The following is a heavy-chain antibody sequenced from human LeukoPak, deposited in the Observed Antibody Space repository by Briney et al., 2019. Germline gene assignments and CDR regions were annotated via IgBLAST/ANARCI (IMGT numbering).Heavy chain of an antibody. CDR3: ARHAGRDYFFYYYMDV. D-gene: IGHD6-13*01. Sequence: SETLSLTCAVYGGSFSGYYWSWIRQPPGKGLEWIGSLYYSGNTYYNPSLKSRVTISVDTSKSQFSLKLSSVTAADTAVYYCARHAGRDYFFYYYMDVWGKGTTVTVSS. V-gene: IGHV4-34*01. CDR1: GGSFSGYY. CDR2: LYYSGNT. J-gene: IGHJ6*03.